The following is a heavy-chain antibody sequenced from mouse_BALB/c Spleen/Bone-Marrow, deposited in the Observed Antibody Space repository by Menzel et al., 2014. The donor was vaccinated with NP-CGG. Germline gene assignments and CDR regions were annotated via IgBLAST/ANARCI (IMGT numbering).Heavy chain of an antibody. CDR1: GFSFSTYG. J-gene: IGHJ3*01. CDR2: ISGDGRYT. CDR3: ARHAYYDQTEVSFVY. Sequence: EVQGVESGGGLVKSGGSLKLSCAAFGFSFSTYGMSLVRQTPEKRLAWVATISGDGRYTFYSDSVTGRFTISSDNAKNNLYLQLSSLRSEDTAMYYCARHAYYDQTEVSFVYWGQGTLVTGSA. V-gene: IGHV5-9-2*01. D-gene: IGHD2-4*01.